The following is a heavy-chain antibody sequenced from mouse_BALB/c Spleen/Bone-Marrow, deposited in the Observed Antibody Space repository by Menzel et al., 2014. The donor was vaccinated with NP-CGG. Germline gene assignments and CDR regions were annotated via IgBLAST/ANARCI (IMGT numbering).Heavy chain of an antibody. Sequence: EVQRVESGAELVKPGASVKLSCTASGFNIKDIYMHWVKQRPEQGLEWIGRIDPANGNIKYDPKFQGKATITADTSSNTAYLQLSRLTSEDTAVYYCASYHYGYYFGYWGQGTTLTVSS. CDR1: GFNIKDIY. V-gene: IGHV14-3*02. CDR2: IDPANGNI. D-gene: IGHD2-4*01. CDR3: ASYHYGYYFGY. J-gene: IGHJ2*01.